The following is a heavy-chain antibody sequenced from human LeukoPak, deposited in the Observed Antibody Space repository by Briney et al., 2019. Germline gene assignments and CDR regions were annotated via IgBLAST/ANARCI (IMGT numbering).Heavy chain of an antibody. CDR2: IYYSGST. J-gene: IGHJ4*02. V-gene: IGHV4-59*01. CDR3: AREVDYGDYLGPYDY. D-gene: IGHD4-17*01. Sequence: ASETLSLTCTVSGGSISSYYWSWIRQPPGKRLEWIGYIYYSGSTNYNPSLKSRVTISVDTSNNQFSLKLSSVTAADTAVYYCAREVDYGDYLGPYDYWGQGTLVTVSS. CDR1: GGSISSYY.